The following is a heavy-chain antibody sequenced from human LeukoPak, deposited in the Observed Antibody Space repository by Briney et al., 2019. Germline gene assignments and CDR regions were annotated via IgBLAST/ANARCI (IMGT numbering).Heavy chain of an antibody. J-gene: IGHJ4*02. D-gene: IGHD2-2*03. CDR2: IYTSGST. Sequence: PSQTLSLTCTVSGGSISSGSYYWSWIRQPAGKGLEWIGRIYTSGSTNYNPSLKSRVTISVDTSKNQFSLKLSYVTAADTAVYYCARVGYCSSTSCLGTYFDYWGQGTLVTVSS. CDR3: ARVGYCSSTSCLGTYFDY. CDR1: GGSISSGSYY. V-gene: IGHV4-61*02.